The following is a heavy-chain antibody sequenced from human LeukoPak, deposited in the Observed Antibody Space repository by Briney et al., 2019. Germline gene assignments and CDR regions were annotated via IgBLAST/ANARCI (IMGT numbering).Heavy chain of an antibody. CDR3: ARDSLVNCSGGSCYSGYFDY. CDR2: INHSGST. V-gene: IGHV4-34*01. J-gene: IGHJ4*02. D-gene: IGHD2-15*01. Sequence: SETLSLTCAVYGGSLSGYYWSWIRQPPGKGLEWLGEINHSGSTNYNPSLKSRVTISVDTSKNQFSLKLSSVTAADTAVYYCARDSLVNCSGGSCYSGYFDYWGQGTLVTVSS. CDR1: GGSLSGYY.